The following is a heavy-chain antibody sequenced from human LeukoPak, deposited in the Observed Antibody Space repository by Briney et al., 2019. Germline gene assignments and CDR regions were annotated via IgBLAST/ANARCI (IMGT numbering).Heavy chain of an antibody. Sequence: GGSLRLSCAASGFTVSSNYMSWVRQAPGKGLEWVSVIYSGGSTYYADSVKGRFTISRDNSKNTLYLQMNSLRAEDTAVYYCARGWWELPLGYYYYMDVWGKGTTVTVSS. CDR2: IYSGGST. CDR3: ARGWWELPLGYYYYMDV. V-gene: IGHV3-53*01. J-gene: IGHJ6*03. CDR1: GFTVSSNY. D-gene: IGHD1-26*01.